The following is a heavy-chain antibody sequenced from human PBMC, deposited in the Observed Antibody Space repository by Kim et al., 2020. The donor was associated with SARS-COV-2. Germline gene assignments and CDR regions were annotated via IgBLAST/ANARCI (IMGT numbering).Heavy chain of an antibody. D-gene: IGHD3-3*01. CDR1: GGSLNSNY. J-gene: IGHJ6*02. V-gene: IGHV4-4*07. Sequence: SETLSLTCTISGGSLNSNYWSWIRQPAGKGLEWIGRIYSSGSTTYNPSLESRVTTSVDTSKNQLSLRLTSVTAADTAAYYCAQTAITIADVWGQGTTVA. CDR3: AQTAITIADV. CDR2: IYSSGST.